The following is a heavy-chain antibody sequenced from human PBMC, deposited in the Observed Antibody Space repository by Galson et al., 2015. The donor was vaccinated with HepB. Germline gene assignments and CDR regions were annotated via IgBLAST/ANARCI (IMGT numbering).Heavy chain of an antibody. CDR3: ARDRKGIAVAGTADY. Sequence: SLRLSCAASGFTFSSYSMNWVRQAPGKGLEWVSYISSSSSTIYYADSVKGRFTISRDNAKNSLYLQMNSLRAEDTAVYYCARDRKGIAVAGTADYWGQGTLVTVSS. J-gene: IGHJ4*02. V-gene: IGHV3-48*01. CDR1: GFTFSSYS. CDR2: ISSSSSTI. D-gene: IGHD6-19*01.